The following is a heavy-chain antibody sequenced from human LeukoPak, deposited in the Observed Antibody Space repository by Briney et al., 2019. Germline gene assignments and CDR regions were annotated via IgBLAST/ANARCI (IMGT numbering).Heavy chain of an antibody. J-gene: IGHJ4*02. CDR3: ARVTNDYGGEYYFDY. V-gene: IGHV4-34*01. CDR2: INHSGST. D-gene: IGHD4-23*01. Sequence: SETLSLTCTVSGGSISDYYWSWIRQPPGKGLEWIGEINHSGSTNYNPSLKSRVTISVDTSKNQFSLKLSSVTAADTAVYYCARVTNDYGGEYYFDYWGQGTLVTVSS. CDR1: GGSISDYY.